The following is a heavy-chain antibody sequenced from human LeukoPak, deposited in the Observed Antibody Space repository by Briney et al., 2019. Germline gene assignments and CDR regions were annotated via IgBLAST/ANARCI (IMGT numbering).Heavy chain of an antibody. CDR3: ASHYGDYVWGNF. J-gene: IGHJ4*02. CDR2: ISDSGTIM. V-gene: IGHV3-48*03. Sequence: GGSLRLSCAASGFTFSRYEMNWVRQAPGKGLEWVSYISDSGTIMSYADSVKGRFTISRDNAKNSLYLQMSSLRAEDTAVYYCASHYGDYVWGNFWGQGTLVTVSS. CDR1: GFTFSRYE. D-gene: IGHD4-17*01.